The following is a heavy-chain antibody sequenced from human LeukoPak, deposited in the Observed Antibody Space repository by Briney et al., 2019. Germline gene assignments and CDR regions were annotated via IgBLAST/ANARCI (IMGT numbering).Heavy chain of an antibody. CDR3: ADYGVSGVRNNFY. V-gene: IGHV3-23*01. J-gene: IGHJ4*02. CDR2: ISVASNT. Sequence: GGSLRLSCAASGLAFSSYAMSWVRQAPGRGLEWVSTISVASNTFYADSVKGRFTISRDNSRNTVYLQTTSLRADDTAVYYCADYGVSGVRNNFYWGQGTLVTVSS. CDR1: GLAFSSYA. D-gene: IGHD3-3*01.